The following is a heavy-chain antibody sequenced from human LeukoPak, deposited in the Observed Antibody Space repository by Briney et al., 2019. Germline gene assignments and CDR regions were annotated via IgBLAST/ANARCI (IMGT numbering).Heavy chain of an antibody. CDR1: GYTFTGYY. CDR2: INPNSGGT. CDR3: ARVVSGYSSSWSKTQPLDY. J-gene: IGHJ4*02. D-gene: IGHD6-13*01. V-gene: IGHV1-2*02. Sequence: ASVKVSCKASGYTFTGYYMHWVRQAPGQGLEWMGWINPNSGGTNYAQKFQGRVTMARDTSISTAYMELSRLRSDDTAVYYCARVVSGYSSSWSKTQPLDYWGQGTLVTVSS.